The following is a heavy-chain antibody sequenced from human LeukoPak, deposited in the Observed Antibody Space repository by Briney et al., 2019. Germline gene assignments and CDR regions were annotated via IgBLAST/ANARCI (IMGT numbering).Heavy chain of an antibody. D-gene: IGHD3-10*01. Sequence: PSETLSLTCTVSGGSISSYYWSWIRQPPGKGLEWIGYIYYSGSTNYNPSLKSRVTISVDTSKNQFSLKLSSVTAADTAVYYCARQFSGSLGRYYYYGMDVWGQGTTVTVSS. CDR1: GGSISSYY. J-gene: IGHJ6*02. CDR2: IYYSGST. CDR3: ARQFSGSLGRYYYYGMDV. V-gene: IGHV4-59*08.